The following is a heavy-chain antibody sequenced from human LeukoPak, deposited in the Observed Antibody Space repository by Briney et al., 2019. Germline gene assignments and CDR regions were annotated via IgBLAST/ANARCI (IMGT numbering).Heavy chain of an antibody. CDR3: AKDSYYYGSGSYWER. CDR1: GFTFSSYG. V-gene: IGHV3-23*01. Sequence: GGSLRLSCAASGFTFSSYGMSWVRQAPGKGLEWDSAISGSGGSTYYADSVKGRFTISRDNSKNTLYLQMNSLRAEDTAVYYCAKDSYYYGSGSYWERWGQGTLVTVSS. CDR2: ISGSGGST. D-gene: IGHD3-10*01. J-gene: IGHJ4*02.